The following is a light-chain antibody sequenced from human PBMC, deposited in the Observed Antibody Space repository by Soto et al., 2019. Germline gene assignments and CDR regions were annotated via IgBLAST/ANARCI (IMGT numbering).Light chain of an antibody. CDR1: SSDVGGYNH. J-gene: IGLJ2*01. V-gene: IGLV2-14*01. CDR3: CSYTTSSTLV. Sequence: QSALTQPASVSGSPGQSITISCTGTSSDVGGYNHVSWYQQHPGKAPKLIIYEVRNRPSGVSNRFSGSKSGNTASLTISGLLAEDEADYYCCSYTTSSTLVFGGGTKVTVL. CDR2: EVR.